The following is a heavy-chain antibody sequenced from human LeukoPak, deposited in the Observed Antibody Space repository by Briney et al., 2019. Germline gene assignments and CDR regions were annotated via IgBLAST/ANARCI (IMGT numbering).Heavy chain of an antibody. CDR2: IIPIFGTA. V-gene: IGHV1-69*13. J-gene: IGHJ3*02. CDR3: ARDPGAAAGTFDI. CDR1: GGTFSSYA. D-gene: IGHD6-13*01. Sequence: SVKVSCKASGGTFSSYAISWVRQAPGQGLEWMGGIIPIFGTANYAQKFQGRVTITADESTSTAYMELSSLRSEDTAVYYCARDPGAAAGTFDIWGQGTMVTVSS.